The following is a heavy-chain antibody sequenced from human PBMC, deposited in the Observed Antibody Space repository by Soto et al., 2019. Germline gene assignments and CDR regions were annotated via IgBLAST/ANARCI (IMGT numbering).Heavy chain of an antibody. CDR2: ISAGNTCI. Sequence: GGSLRLSCAASGFTFGAYTMTWVRQAPGKGLEWVSSISAGNTCIDYADAVKGRFIISRDNAKNSVYLQINRLRSEDTALYYCASAMTMGWSPQGYWGQGTPVTVSS. CDR1: GFTFGAYT. D-gene: IGHD3-10*01. CDR3: ASAMTMGWSPQGY. V-gene: IGHV3-21*04. J-gene: IGHJ4*02.